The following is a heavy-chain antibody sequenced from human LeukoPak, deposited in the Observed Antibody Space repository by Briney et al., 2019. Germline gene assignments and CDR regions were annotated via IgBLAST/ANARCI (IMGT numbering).Heavy chain of an antibody. D-gene: IGHD3-22*01. CDR3: ARGDYDSSGYYLDY. CDR1: GGSISSYY. Sequence: WETLSLTCTVSGGSISSYYWSWIRQPPGKGLEWIGYIYYSGSTNYNPSLKSRVTISVDTSKNQFSLKLSSVTAADTAVYYCARGDYDSSGYYLDYWGQGTLVTVSS. V-gene: IGHV4-59*01. J-gene: IGHJ4*02. CDR2: IYYSGST.